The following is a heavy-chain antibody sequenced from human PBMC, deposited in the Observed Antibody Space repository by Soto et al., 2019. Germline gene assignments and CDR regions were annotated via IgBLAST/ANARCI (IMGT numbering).Heavy chain of an antibody. V-gene: IGHV3-53*01. CDR1: GFTVSSNY. CDR3: ARGITGTTDGMDV. Sequence: EVQLVESGGGLIQPGGSLRLSCAASGFTVSSNYMSWVRQAPGKGLEWVSVIYSGGSTYYADSVKGRFTISRDNSKNTLYLQMNSLRAEDTAVYYCARGITGTTDGMDVLGQGTTVTVSS. J-gene: IGHJ6*02. CDR2: IYSGGST. D-gene: IGHD1-20*01.